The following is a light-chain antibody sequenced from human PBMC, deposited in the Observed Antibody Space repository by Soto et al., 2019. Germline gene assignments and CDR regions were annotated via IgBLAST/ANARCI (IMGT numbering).Light chain of an antibody. CDR1: QSVSSSY. CDR2: GAS. J-gene: IGKJ2*01. Sequence: EIVLTQSPGTLSLSPGERATLSCRARQSVSSSYLAWYQEKHGQAPRLLIYGASSRATGIPDRFSGSGSGTDFTLTISRLEPEDFAVYYCQKYGSSPYTFGQGTKLEIK. CDR3: QKYGSSPYT. V-gene: IGKV3-20*01.